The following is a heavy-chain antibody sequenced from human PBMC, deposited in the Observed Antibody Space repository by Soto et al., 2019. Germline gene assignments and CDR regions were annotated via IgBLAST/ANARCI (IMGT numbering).Heavy chain of an antibody. J-gene: IGHJ4*02. V-gene: IGHV2-5*02. Sequence: QITLKESGPALVKPTQTLTLTCTFSGFSLSTSGVGVGWVRQPPGKALEWLALIYWDDDKRYSPSLKSGLTITKDTSNNQVVLTMTNMDPVDTATYYCAHVYGGYDNFDYWGQGTLVTVSS. D-gene: IGHD5-12*01. CDR2: IYWDDDK. CDR1: GFSLSTSGVG. CDR3: AHVYGGYDNFDY.